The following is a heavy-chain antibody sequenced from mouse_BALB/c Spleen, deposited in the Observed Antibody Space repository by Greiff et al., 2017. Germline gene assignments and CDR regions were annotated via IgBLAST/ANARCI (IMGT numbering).Heavy chain of an antibody. Sequence: EVQLQESGAELVKPGASVKLSCTASGFNIKDTYMHWVKQRPEQGLEWIGRIDPANGNTKYDPKFQGKATITADTSSNTAYLQLSSLTSEDTAVYYCARRVWLLRFDYWGQGTTLTVSS. CDR1: GFNIKDTY. D-gene: IGHD2-3*01. V-gene: IGHV14-3*02. CDR3: ARRVWLLRFDY. CDR2: IDPANGNT. J-gene: IGHJ2*01.